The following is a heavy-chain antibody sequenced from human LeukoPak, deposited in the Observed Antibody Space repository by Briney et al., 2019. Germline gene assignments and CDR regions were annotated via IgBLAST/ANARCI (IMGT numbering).Heavy chain of an antibody. J-gene: IGHJ4*02. V-gene: IGHV4-59*01. CDR1: GGSISSYY. CDR2: IYYSGST. Sequence: SETLSLTCTVSGGSISSYYWSWIRQPPGKGLEWIGYIYYSGSTNYHPSLKSRVTISVDTSKNQFSLKLSSVTAADTAVYYCAREEYYYDSSGYYYATGHFDYWGQGTLVTVSS. D-gene: IGHD3-22*01. CDR3: AREEYYYDSSGYYYATGHFDY.